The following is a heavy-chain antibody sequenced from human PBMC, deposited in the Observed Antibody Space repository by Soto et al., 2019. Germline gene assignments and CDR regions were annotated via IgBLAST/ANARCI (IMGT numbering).Heavy chain of an antibody. D-gene: IGHD2-15*01. CDR2: IGGSGSGA. Sequence: EVQLLESGGGLVQPGGSLRLSCAASGFTFNNYAMTWVRQAPGKGLEWVSGIGGSGSGAYYADSVKGRFTISRDNSKNTLYLQMHSLRAEDTAVYYCTKLRGGTCSSAIDYWGRGTLVTVS. CDR1: GFTFNNYA. CDR3: TKLRGGTCSSAIDY. V-gene: IGHV3-23*01. J-gene: IGHJ4*02.